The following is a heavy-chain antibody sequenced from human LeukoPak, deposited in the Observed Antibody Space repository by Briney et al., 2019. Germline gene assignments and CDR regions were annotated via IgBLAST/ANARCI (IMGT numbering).Heavy chain of an antibody. CDR2: IYYSGST. V-gene: IGHV4-30-4*01. CDR1: GGSISSGDYY. D-gene: IGHD1-14*01. Sequence: SETLSLTCTVSGGSISSGDYYWSWIRQPPGKGLEWIGYIYYSGSTYYNPSLKSRVTISVDTSKNQFSLKLSSVTAADTAVYYCARDGSMAYFDYWGQGTLVTVSS. CDR3: ARDGSMAYFDY. J-gene: IGHJ4*02.